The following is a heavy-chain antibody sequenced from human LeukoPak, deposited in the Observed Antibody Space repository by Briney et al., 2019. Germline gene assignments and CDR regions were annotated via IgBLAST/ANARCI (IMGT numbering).Heavy chain of an antibody. Sequence: VASLNVSCKASRRSPTSYGIASARQAPGEGLEWLGWISNFDGDTKVAENLQGRVTLTTDTSTSTAYMELRSLKSDDTAVYYCVRARVCSICLLTDGFCFSGPVTKVTVSS. CDR2: ISNFDGDT. CDR1: RRSPTSYG. J-gene: IGHJ3*01. D-gene: IGHD6-13*01. V-gene: IGHV1-18*01. CDR3: VRARVCSICLLTDGFCF.